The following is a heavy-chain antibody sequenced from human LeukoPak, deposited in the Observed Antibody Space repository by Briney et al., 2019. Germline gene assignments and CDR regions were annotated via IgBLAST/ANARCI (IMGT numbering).Heavy chain of an antibody. J-gene: IGHJ5*02. CDR1: GGTFSSYA. CDR2: IIPIFGTA. CDR3: AREEPGIAAAGSKGGSWFDP. V-gene: IGHV1-69*05. Sequence: SVKVSCKASGGTFSSYAISWVRQAPGQGLEWMGGIIPIFGTANYAQKLQGSVTITTDESTSTAYMELSSLRSEDTAVYYCAREEPGIAAAGSKGGSWFDPWGQGTLVTVSS. D-gene: IGHD6-13*01.